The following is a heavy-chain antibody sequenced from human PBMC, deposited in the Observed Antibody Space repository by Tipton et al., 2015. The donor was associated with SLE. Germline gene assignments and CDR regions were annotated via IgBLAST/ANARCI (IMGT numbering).Heavy chain of an antibody. CDR3: AREASGSSGYYNY. Sequence: TLSLTCTVSGGSISSSNNYWDWIRQPPGKGLEWIGTIYYSGRTDYNPSLKSRVTISVDTSKNQFSLKLSSVTAADTAVYYCAREASGSSGYYNYWGQGSLVTVSS. J-gene: IGHJ4*02. V-gene: IGHV4-39*07. D-gene: IGHD1-26*01. CDR1: GGSISSSNNY. CDR2: IYYSGRT.